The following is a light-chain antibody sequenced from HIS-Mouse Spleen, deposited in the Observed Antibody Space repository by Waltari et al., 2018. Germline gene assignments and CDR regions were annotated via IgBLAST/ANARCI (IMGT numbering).Light chain of an antibody. CDR3: CSYAGSYTLV. CDR2: DVS. J-gene: IGLJ2*01. Sequence: QSALTQPRSVSGSPGQSVTISCTGTSSDVGGYNYVSWYQQHTGKAPKLIIYDVSKRPSGVPYRCSGSKSGKTASLTISGLQAEDEADYYCCSYAGSYTLVFGGGTKLTVL. CDR1: SSDVGGYNY. V-gene: IGLV2-11*01.